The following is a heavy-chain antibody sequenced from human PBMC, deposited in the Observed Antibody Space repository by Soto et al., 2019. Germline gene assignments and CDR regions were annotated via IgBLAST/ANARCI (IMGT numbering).Heavy chain of an antibody. Sequence: SETLSLTCAFSGGSISSGGYSLSWIRQPPGKGLEWIGYIYHSGSIYYNPSLKSRVTISVDRSKNQFSLKLSSVTAADTAVYYCARGPPFHWGQGTLVTVSS. CDR2: IYHSGSI. CDR3: ARGPPFH. J-gene: IGHJ4*02. V-gene: IGHV4-30-2*01. CDR1: GGSISSGGYS. D-gene: IGHD3-16*01.